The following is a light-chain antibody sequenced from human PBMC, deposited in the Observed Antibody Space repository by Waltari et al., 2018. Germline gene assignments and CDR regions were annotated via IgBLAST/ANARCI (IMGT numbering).Light chain of an antibody. CDR2: EDK. Sequence: NFMLTQPHSVSESPGKTITIPCTRSSGSIGSGNVKGYQQRPGSAPTTMIYEDKKRPSGVPDRFSGSIDSSSNSASLTISGLKTEDEADYYCQSFDSTNPWVFGGGTKLTVL. CDR1: SGSIGSGN. J-gene: IGLJ3*02. CDR3: QSFDSTNPWV. V-gene: IGLV6-57*03.